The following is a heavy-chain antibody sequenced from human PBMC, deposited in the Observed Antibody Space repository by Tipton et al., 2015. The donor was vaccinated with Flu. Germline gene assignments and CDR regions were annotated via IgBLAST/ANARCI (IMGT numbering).Heavy chain of an antibody. Sequence: GSLRLSCAASGFTFRNYGMSWVRQAPGKGLEWVSGISGSGGSTYYADSVKGRVTITRDNSKNTLFLQMNSLRAEDTAIYFCAREGSHYDRNGYYPPAFDYWGQGTLVTVSS. CDR3: AREGSHYDRNGYYPPAFDY. J-gene: IGHJ4*02. V-gene: IGHV3-23*01. CDR2: ISGSGGST. D-gene: IGHD3-22*01. CDR1: GFTFRNYG.